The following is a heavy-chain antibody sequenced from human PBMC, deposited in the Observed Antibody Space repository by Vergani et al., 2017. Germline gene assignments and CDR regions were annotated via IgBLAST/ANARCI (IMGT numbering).Heavy chain of an antibody. CDR2: IYYSGST. CDR1: GGSISSGGYY. CDR3: AVSGFLEWLPG. Sequence: QVQLQESGPGLVKPSQTLSLTCTVSGGSISSGGYYWSWIRQHPGKGLEWIWYIYYSGSTYYNPSLKSRVTISVDTSKNQCSLKLSSVTAADPAVYYCAVSGFLEWLPGWGQGSLVTVSS. J-gene: IGHJ4*02. V-gene: IGHV4-31*03. D-gene: IGHD3-3*01.